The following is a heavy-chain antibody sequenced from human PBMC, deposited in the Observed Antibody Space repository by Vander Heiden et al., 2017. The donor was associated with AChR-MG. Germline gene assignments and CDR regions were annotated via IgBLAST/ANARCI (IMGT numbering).Heavy chain of an antibody. CDR2: ISGSGGST. CDR3: AKVGGRWGDSSGYSSFDY. CDR1: GLIFSSCA. Sequence: EVAALESGGGLVHTGGSLTLLCAVSGLIFSSCAMGWVRQATGKGLGWVSAISGSGGSTYYAPSVKGLFTISKDNSKTTLYLRINSLRAEDTAVYYCAKVGGRWGDSSGYSSFDYWGQGPLVTVA. J-gene: IGHJ4*02. V-gene: IGHV3-23*01. D-gene: IGHD3-22*01.